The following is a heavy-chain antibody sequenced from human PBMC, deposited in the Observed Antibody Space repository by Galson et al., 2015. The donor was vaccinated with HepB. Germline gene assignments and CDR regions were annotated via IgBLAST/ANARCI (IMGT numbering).Heavy chain of an antibody. CDR2: IWYDGSDQ. CDR3: AREGRVAITSVDY. D-gene: IGHD2-15*01. CDR1: GFTFSNYG. J-gene: IGHJ4*02. V-gene: IGHV3-33*01. Sequence: SLRLSCAASGFTFSNYGMHWVRQAPGKGLEWLAVIWYDGSDQYYADSVKGRFTISRDNSKSTLYLQMNSLRAEDTAVYYCAREGRVAITSVDYWGQGTLVTVSS.